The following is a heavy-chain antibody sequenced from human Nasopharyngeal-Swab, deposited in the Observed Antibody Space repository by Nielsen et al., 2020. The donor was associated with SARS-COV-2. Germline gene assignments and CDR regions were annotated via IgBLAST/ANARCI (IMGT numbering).Heavy chain of an antibody. CDR1: GYTFTSYY. CDR2: INPSGGST. Sequence: ASVKVSCKASGYTFTSYYMHWVRQAPGQGLEWMGIINPSGGSTSYAQKFQGRVTMTRDTSTSTVYMELRSLRSDDTAVYYCARDGHSGSYYYYYYMDVWGKGTTVTVSS. D-gene: IGHD1-26*01. J-gene: IGHJ6*03. CDR3: ARDGHSGSYYYYYYMDV. V-gene: IGHV1-46*01.